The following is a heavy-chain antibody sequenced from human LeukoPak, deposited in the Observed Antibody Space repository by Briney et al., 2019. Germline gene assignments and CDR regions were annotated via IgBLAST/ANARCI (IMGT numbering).Heavy chain of an antibody. J-gene: IGHJ4*02. CDR2: INPNSGDT. CDR1: GYSFTGFY. D-gene: IGHD1-26*01. V-gene: IGHV1-2*02. CDR3: ARTGTSGSYYLFDY. Sequence: GASVKVSCKASGYSFTGFYMHWVRQAPGQGLEWMGWINPNSGDTNYAQKFQGRVTMTRDTSISTAYMELSRLRSDDTAVYYCARTGTSGSYYLFDYWGQGTLVTVSS.